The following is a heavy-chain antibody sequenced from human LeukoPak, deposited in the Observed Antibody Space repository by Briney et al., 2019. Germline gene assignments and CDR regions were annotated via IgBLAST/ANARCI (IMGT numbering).Heavy chain of an antibody. Sequence: SETLSLTCTVSGGSISSSSYYWGWIRQPPGKGLEWIGSIYYSGSTYYNPSLKSRVTISVDTSKNQFSLKLSSVTAADTAVYYCERHLHSYDIDAFDIWGQGTMVTVSS. V-gene: IGHV4-39*01. CDR2: IYYSGST. D-gene: IGHD5-18*01. CDR1: GGSISSSSYY. J-gene: IGHJ3*02. CDR3: ERHLHSYDIDAFDI.